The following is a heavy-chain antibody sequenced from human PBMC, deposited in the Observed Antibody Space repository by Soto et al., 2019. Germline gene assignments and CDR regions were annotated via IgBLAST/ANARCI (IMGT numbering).Heavy chain of an antibody. CDR1: GGTFSSDA. D-gene: IGHD3-22*01. V-gene: IGHV1-2*04. J-gene: IGHJ6*02. CDR3: ARSYYDSSGYYFDGMDV. Sequence: ALVNVSCKASGGTFSSDAISWVRQAPGQGLEWMGWINPNSGGTNYAQKFQGWVTMTRDTSISTAYMELSRLRSDDTAVYYCARSYYDSSGYYFDGMDVWGQGTTVTVSS. CDR2: INPNSGGT.